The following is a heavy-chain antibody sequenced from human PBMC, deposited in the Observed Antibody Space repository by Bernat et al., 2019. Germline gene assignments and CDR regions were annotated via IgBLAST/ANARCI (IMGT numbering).Heavy chain of an antibody. V-gene: IGHV3-33*08. CDR1: GFTFNSYG. J-gene: IGHJ4*02. CDR3: ARSRYSSSWYYFDY. D-gene: IGHD6-13*01. Sequence: VQLVESGGGSVQPGGSLRLSCAASGFTFNSYGMHWVRQAPGKGLEWVAVIWYDGSNKYYADSVKGRFTISRDNSKNTLYLQMNSLRAEDTAVYYCARSRYSSSWYYFDYWGQGTLVTVSS. CDR2: IWYDGSNK.